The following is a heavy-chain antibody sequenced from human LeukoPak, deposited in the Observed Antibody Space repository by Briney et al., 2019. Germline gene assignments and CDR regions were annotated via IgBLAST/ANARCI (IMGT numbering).Heavy chain of an antibody. V-gene: IGHV4-59*08. J-gene: IGHJ5*02. Sequence: SETLSLTCTVSGGSISSYYWSWIRQPSGKGLEWIGYIYYSGSTNYNPSLKSRVTISVDTSKNQFSLKLSSVTAADTAVYYCARVVRGSSTSPDPFDPWGQGTLVTVSS. CDR3: ARVVRGSSTSPDPFDP. D-gene: IGHD2-2*01. CDR1: GGSISSYY. CDR2: IYYSGST.